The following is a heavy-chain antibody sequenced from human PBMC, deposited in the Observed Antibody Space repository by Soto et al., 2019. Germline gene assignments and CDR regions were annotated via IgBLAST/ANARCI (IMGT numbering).Heavy chain of an antibody. Sequence: QVQLQESGPGLVKPSQTLSLTCTVSGGSISSGDYYWSWIRQPPGKGLEWIGYIYYSGSTYYNPSLKSRVTISVDTSKNQFSLKLSSVTAADTAVYYCAREQSDRDYGDHIYYYGIDVWGQGTTVTVSS. CDR2: IYYSGST. V-gene: IGHV4-30-4*01. J-gene: IGHJ6*02. CDR3: AREQSDRDYGDHIYYYGIDV. D-gene: IGHD4-17*01. CDR1: GGSISSGDYY.